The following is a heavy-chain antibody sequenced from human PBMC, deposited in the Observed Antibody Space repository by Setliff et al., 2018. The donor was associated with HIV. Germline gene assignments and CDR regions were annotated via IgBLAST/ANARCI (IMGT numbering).Heavy chain of an antibody. Sequence: ASVKVSCKTSGYTFAGYAIHWVRQAPGQSLEWMGWINVGNGDTKYAQALSGRFVFSLDTSVTTAYLQISSLTAEDTAVYYCARDFLGDPDWSLDYWGQGTLVTVSS. CDR1: GYTFAGYA. CDR2: INVGNGDT. J-gene: IGHJ4*02. D-gene: IGHD3-9*01. V-gene: IGHV7-4-1*02. CDR3: ARDFLGDPDWSLDY.